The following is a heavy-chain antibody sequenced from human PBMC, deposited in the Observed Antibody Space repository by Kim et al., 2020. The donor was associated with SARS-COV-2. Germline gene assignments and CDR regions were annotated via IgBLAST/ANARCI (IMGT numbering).Heavy chain of an antibody. J-gene: IGHJ4*02. D-gene: IGHD3-3*01. V-gene: IGHV3-11*06. CDR3: ARDDNFWKGLGGTSPPLDY. Sequence: KGRCTVSRDNAKNSLYLQMNSLTAEDTAVYYCARDDNFWKGLGGTSPPLDYWGQGTLVAVSS.